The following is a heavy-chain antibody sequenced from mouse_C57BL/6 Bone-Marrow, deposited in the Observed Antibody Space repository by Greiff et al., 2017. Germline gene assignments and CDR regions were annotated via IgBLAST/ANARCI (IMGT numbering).Heavy chain of an antibody. J-gene: IGHJ3*01. V-gene: IGHV14-4*01. Sequence: EVQLQQSGAELVRPGASVKLSCTASGFNIKDDYMHWVKQRPEQGLEWIGWIDPENGDTEYASKFQGKATITADTSSNTAYLQLSILTSEDTAVYYCTTVYDYSLFAYWGQGTLVTVSA. D-gene: IGHD2-4*01. CDR1: GFNIKDDY. CDR3: TTVYDYSLFAY. CDR2: IDPENGDT.